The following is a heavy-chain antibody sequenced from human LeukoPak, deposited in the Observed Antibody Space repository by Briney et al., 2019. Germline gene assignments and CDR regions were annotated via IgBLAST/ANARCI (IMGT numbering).Heavy chain of an antibody. J-gene: IGHJ4*02. CDR3: AREYGDYDLGYYFDY. V-gene: IGHV3-7*03. CDR2: IKQDGSEK. Sequence: GGSLRLSCAASGFTFSNAWMSWVRQAPGKGLEWVANIKQDGSEKYYVDSVKGRFTISRDNAKNSLYLQMSSLRAEDTAVYYCAREYGDYDLGYYFDYWGQGTLVTVSS. CDR1: GFTFSNAW. D-gene: IGHD4-17*01.